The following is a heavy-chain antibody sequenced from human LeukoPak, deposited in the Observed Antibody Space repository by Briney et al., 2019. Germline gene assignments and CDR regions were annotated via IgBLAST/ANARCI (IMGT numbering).Heavy chain of an antibody. Sequence: ASVKVSCKASGYTFTTYDINWVRQATGQGLGWMGWMNPNSGNTGYAQKFQGRVTITRNTSISTAYMELSSLRSEDTAVYYCARGESSSSDNWFDPWGQGTLVTVSS. D-gene: IGHD6-13*01. V-gene: IGHV1-8*03. CDR2: MNPNSGNT. CDR3: ARGESSSSDNWFDP. CDR1: GYTFTTYD. J-gene: IGHJ5*02.